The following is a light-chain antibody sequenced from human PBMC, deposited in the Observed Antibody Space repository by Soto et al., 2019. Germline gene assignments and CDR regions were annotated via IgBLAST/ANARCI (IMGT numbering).Light chain of an antibody. CDR2: SAS. Sequence: EIVMTQSPATLSVSPGERATLSCRASESVSSNLAWYQQKPGKAPRLLIYSASTSATNIPARFSGSGSGTEFSLTISSLQSEDFAVYHCHQFNIWPYTFGQGTKLEI. V-gene: IGKV3-15*01. CDR3: HQFNIWPYT. J-gene: IGKJ2*01. CDR1: ESVSSN.